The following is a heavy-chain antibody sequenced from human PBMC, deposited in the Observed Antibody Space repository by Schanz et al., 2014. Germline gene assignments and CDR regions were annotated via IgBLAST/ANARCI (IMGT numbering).Heavy chain of an antibody. J-gene: IGHJ6*02. CDR3: ARGASRDYFAMDV. V-gene: IGHV3-11*06. Sequence: LVVESGGGLVKPGGSLRLSCSASGFTFSDYFMTWIRQAPGKGLEWISYISSRSGYTNSADSVKGRFTISRDTAKNTVFLQMNNLRAEDTAVYYCARGASRDYFAMDVWGQGTTVTVSS. CDR2: ISSRSGYT. CDR1: GFTFSDYF.